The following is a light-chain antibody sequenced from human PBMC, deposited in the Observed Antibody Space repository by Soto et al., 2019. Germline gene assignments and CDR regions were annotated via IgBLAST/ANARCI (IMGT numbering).Light chain of an antibody. CDR2: DVS. J-gene: IGLJ3*02. Sequence: QSVLTQPRSVSGSPGQSVTISCTGTSSDVGGYNYVSWYQQHPGKAPKLMIYDVSKRPSGVPDRFSGSKSGNTASLTISGLQAEDEADYYCCSYAGSSFWVFGGGTKLTVL. V-gene: IGLV2-11*01. CDR1: SSDVGGYNY. CDR3: CSYAGSSFWV.